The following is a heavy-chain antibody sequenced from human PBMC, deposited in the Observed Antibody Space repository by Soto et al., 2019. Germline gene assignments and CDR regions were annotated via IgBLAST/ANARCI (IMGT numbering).Heavy chain of an antibody. CDR3: AKDLVQLWPKYFDY. CDR1: GFIFSSYA. V-gene: IGHV3-23*01. D-gene: IGHD5-18*01. CDR2: ISGSGGST. Sequence: PGGSLRLSCAASGFIFSSYAMSWVRQAPGKGLEWVSAISGSGGSTYYADSVKGRFTISRDNSNNTLYLQMNSLRAEDTAVYYCAKDLVQLWPKYFDYWGQGTLVIVSS. J-gene: IGHJ4*02.